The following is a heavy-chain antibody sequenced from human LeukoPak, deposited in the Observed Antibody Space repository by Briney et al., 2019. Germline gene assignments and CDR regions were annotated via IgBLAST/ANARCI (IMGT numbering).Heavy chain of an antibody. V-gene: IGHV4-30-4*07. CDR3: ARESNYHGSGTGWFDP. J-gene: IGHJ5*02. Sequence: TLSLTCAVSGGSISRGGYSWSWIRQPPGKGLEWIGYFYYSVSTYYNPSLKSRVTISVDTSKNQLSLKLSSVTAADTAVYYCARESNYHGSGTGWFDPWGQGTLVTVSS. D-gene: IGHD3-10*01. CDR1: GGSISRGGYS. CDR2: FYYSVST.